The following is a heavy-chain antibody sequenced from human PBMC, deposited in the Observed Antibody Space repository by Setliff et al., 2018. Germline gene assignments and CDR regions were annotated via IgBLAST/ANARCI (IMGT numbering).Heavy chain of an antibody. V-gene: IGHV3-48*01. CDR3: ATNPRKGRSGGYYYDDPYYFYMDV. CDR1: GFTFSSYS. Sequence: GGSLRLSCAASGFTFSSYSMNWVRQAPGKGLEWVSSSSDSSNTIYYADSVKGRFTISRDNAKNSLYLQLNSLRAEDTAVYYCATNPRKGRSGGYYYDDPYYFYMDVWGKGTTVTVSS. J-gene: IGHJ6*03. D-gene: IGHD3-22*01. CDR2: SSDSSNTI.